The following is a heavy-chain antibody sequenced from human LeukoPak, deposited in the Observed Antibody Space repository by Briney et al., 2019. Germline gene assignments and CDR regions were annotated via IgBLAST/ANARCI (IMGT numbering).Heavy chain of an antibody. CDR1: GYSFNDYA. D-gene: IGHD6-13*01. J-gene: IGHJ4*02. CDR2: INCGNGKT. Sequence: SVKVSCKASGYSFNDYAMQWVRQAPGQRLEWMGWINCGNGKTKYSEKFQGRVTITRDQSATTAYMDLSSLRSEDTAVYYCARSIWYNRQYYFDSWGQGTLVTVSS. V-gene: IGHV1-3*01. CDR3: ARSIWYNRQYYFDS.